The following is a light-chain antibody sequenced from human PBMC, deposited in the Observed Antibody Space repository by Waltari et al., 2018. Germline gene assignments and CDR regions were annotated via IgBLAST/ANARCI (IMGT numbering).Light chain of an antibody. CDR3: QQYYTTPMYT. Sequence: DIVMTQSPDSLAVSLGERATINCKSSQSVLYSSNNKNYLALYQQKPGQPPKRLIYWASTRESGVPDRFSGSGSGTDFTLTISSLQAEDVAVYYCQQYYTTPMYTFGQGTKLEIK. CDR1: QSVLYSSNNKNY. V-gene: IGKV4-1*01. J-gene: IGKJ2*01. CDR2: WAS.